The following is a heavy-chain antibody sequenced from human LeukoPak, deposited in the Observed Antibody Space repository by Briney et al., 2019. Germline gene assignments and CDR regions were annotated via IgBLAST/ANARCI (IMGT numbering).Heavy chain of an antibody. CDR3: ARADTAMVPFDY. D-gene: IGHD5-18*01. J-gene: IGHJ4*02. V-gene: IGHV3-7*03. Sequence: AGSLRLSCAASGFTFSSFWMSWDRQAPGKGLEWVANIKQDGSEKYYVDSVKGQFTISRDNAKNSRYLQMNSLRAEDTAVYYCARADTAMVPFDYWGQGTLVTVSS. CDR1: GFTFSSFW. CDR2: IKQDGSEK.